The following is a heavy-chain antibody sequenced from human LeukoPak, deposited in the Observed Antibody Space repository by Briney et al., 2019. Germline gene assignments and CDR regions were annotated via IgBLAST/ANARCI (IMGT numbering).Heavy chain of an antibody. V-gene: IGHV1-46*01. CDR1: RYIFTKYY. CDR2: INPSSGGT. CDR3: ARDRAETGTKEDAFDI. Sequence: ASVKVSCKASRYIFTKYYIHWVRQAPGQGLEWMGRINPSSGGTTYAQRFQGRLTLTRDTSTNTVYMQLSSLRSGDTAVYYCARDRAETGTKEDAFDIWGQGTMVTVSS. J-gene: IGHJ3*02. D-gene: IGHD1/OR15-1a*01.